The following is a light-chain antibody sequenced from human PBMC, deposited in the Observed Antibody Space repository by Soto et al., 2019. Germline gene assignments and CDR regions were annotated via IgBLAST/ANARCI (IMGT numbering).Light chain of an antibody. CDR2: GAS. CDR1: QAVGDK. V-gene: IGKV3-15*01. J-gene: IGKJ2*02. CDR3: QQYNDWRT. Sequence: ETVMTQSPATLSVPPGEGVTLSCRASQAVGDKLAWYQQKPGQAPRLLIHGASTRATDIPDRFSGSGSGTHFTLSISSLQPEDSAVYYCQQYNDWRTFGQGTKLEIK.